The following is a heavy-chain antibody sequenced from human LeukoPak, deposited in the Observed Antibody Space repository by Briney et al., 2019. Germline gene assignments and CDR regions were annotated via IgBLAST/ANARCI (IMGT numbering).Heavy chain of an antibody. D-gene: IGHD2-15*01. V-gene: IGHV4-30-4*08. Sequence: SETLSLTCTVSGGSISSGDYYWSWIRQPPGKGLEWIGYIYYSGSTYYNPSLKSRVTISVDTSKNQFSLKLSSVTAADTAVYYCARVLVEASTRVAFDIWGQGTMVTVSS. CDR2: IYYSGST. CDR1: GGSISSGDYY. J-gene: IGHJ3*02. CDR3: ARVLVEASTRVAFDI.